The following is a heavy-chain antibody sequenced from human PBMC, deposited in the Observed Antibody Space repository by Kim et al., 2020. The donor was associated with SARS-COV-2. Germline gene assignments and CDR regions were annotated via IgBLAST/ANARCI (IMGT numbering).Heavy chain of an antibody. D-gene: IGHD2-2*01. CDR2: INHSGST. V-gene: IGHV4-34*01. J-gene: IGHJ5*02. CDR3: ARDPVPATATTVKGFDP. CDR1: GGSFSGYY. Sequence: SETLSLTCAVYGGSFSGYYWSWIRQPPGKGLEWIGEINHSGSTNYNPSLKSRVTISVDTSKNQFSLKLSSVTAADTAVYYCARDPVPATATTVKGFDPWG.